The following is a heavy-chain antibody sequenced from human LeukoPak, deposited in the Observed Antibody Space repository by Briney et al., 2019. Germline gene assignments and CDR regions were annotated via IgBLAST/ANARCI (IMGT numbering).Heavy chain of an antibody. CDR2: INPNSGGT. Sequence: GASVKVSCKASGYTFTGYYMHWVRQAPGQGLEWMGWINPNSGGTNYAQKFQGRVTMTRDTSISTAYMELSRLRSDDTAVYYCARVRRGYYYDSSGLGYWGQGTLVTVSS. D-gene: IGHD3-22*01. CDR1: GYTFTGYY. CDR3: ARVRRGYYYDSSGLGY. J-gene: IGHJ4*02. V-gene: IGHV1-2*02.